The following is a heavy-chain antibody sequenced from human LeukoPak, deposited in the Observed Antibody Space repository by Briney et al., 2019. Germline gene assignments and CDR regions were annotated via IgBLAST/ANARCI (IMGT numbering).Heavy chain of an antibody. J-gene: IGHJ4*02. CDR3: ARDRASYNWYL. CDR2: IHYSGYT. Sequence: SETLSLTCTVSGGSISSYYRSWIRQPPGKGLEWIGYIHYSGYTNYNPSLKSRVTISVDTSKNQFSLKLSSVTAADTAVYYCARDRASYNWYLWGQGTLVTVSS. D-gene: IGHD1-20*01. V-gene: IGHV4-59*01. CDR1: GGSISSYY.